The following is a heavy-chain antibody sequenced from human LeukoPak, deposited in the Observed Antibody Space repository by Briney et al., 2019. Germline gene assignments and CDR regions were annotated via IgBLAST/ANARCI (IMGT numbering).Heavy chain of an antibody. V-gene: IGHV4-34*01. Sequence: NPSETLSLTCAVYGGSFSGYYWSWIRQPPGKGLEWIGEINHSGSTNYNPSLKSRVTISVDTSKNLFSLKLSSVTAADTAVYYCARGRGTTVTTRAFDIWGQGTMVTVSS. D-gene: IGHD4-17*01. CDR1: GGSFSGYY. CDR3: ARGRGTTVTTRAFDI. CDR2: INHSGST. J-gene: IGHJ3*02.